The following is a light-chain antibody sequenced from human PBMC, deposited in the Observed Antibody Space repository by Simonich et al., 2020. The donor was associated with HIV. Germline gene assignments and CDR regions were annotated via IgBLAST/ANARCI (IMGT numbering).Light chain of an antibody. CDR2: GAS. J-gene: IGKJ4*01. CDR3: QQYNNWPGT. V-gene: IGKV3-15*01. Sequence: ETVMTQSPATLSVSPGERAILSCRASQSVSSNLAGYQQKPGQAPRLLIYGASIRATAFPARFSGSGSGTEFTLTISSLQSEDFAVYYCQQYNNWPGTFGGGTKVEIK. CDR1: QSVSSN.